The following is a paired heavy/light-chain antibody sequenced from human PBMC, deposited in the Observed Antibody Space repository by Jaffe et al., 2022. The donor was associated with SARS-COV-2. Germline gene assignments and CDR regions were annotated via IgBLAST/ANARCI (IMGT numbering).Light chain of an antibody. CDR1: QSVSSY. Sequence: EIVLTQSPATLSLSPGERATLSCRASQSVSSYLVWYQQKPGQAPRLLIYDVSNRATGIPARFSGSGSGTDFTLTISSLEPEDFAVYYCQQRSNWPRTFGQGTKVEIK. J-gene: IGKJ1*01. CDR3: QQRSNWPRT. V-gene: IGKV3-11*01. CDR2: DVS.
Heavy chain of an antibody. D-gene: IGHD1-1*01. V-gene: IGHV3-23*01. Sequence: EVQLLESGGGLVQPGDSLRLSCAASGFPFRNFAMSWVRQAPGKGLEWVSAISGDSSGTYYADSVKGRFTISRDNSKNTLYLQMNSLRAEDTAVYYCAKESGTWVGWFDSWGQGTLVTVSS. CDR2: ISGDSSGT. CDR3: AKESGTWVGWFDS. CDR1: GFPFRNFA. J-gene: IGHJ5*01.